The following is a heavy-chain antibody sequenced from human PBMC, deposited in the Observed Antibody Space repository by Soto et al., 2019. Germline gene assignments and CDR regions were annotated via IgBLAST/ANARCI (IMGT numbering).Heavy chain of an antibody. Sequence: SETLSLTCTVSGASISSGDYFWSWIRQSPGKGLQWIGYIYDSGSSYYNPSLKSRVTMSVDTSKNQFSLKLSSVTAADTAVYYCARNKYYYDSSGHPDYWGQGTLVTVS. CDR2: IYDSGSS. D-gene: IGHD3-22*01. CDR3: ARNKYYYDSSGHPDY. V-gene: IGHV4-30-4*01. J-gene: IGHJ4*02. CDR1: GASISSGDYF.